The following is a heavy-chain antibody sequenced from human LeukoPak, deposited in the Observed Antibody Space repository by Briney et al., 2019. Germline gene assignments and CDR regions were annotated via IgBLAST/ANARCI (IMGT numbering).Heavy chain of an antibody. D-gene: IGHD4-17*01. J-gene: IGHJ6*03. CDR3: ARGIGDSPSTYYYYMDV. V-gene: IGHV1-2*02. CDR2: INPNSGGT. Sequence: ASVKVSCKASGYTFIDYYMHWVRQAPGQGLEWMGWINPNSGGTNYAQKFQGRVTMTRDTSISTAYMELSRLRSDDTAVYYCARGIGDSPSTYYYYMDVWGKGTTVTISS. CDR1: GYTFIDYY.